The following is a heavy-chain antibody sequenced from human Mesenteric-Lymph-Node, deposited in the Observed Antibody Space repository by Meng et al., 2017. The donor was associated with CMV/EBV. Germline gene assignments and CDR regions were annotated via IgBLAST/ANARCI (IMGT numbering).Heavy chain of an antibody. J-gene: IGHJ4*02. D-gene: IGHD6-6*01. CDR1: GLIFYNYA. Sequence: GGSLRLSCAVSGLIFYNYAMTWVRQAPGKGLEWVSAISGGGRSTYYANSVKGRFTISRDNAKNSLYLQMSSLRAEDTAVYYCARSDPRYSSSSPYYFDYWGQGTLVTVSS. V-gene: IGHV3-23*01. CDR3: ARSDPRYSSSSPYYFDY. CDR2: ISGGGRST.